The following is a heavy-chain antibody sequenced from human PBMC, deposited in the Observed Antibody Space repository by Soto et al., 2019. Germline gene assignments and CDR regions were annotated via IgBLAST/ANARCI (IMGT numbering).Heavy chain of an antibody. V-gene: IGHV4-59*01. Sequence: SETLSLTCTVSGGPISGYYWSWIRQPPGKRLEWIGYIDYYGSTNYNPSLKSRVTISVDTSKKQFSLNLGSVTAADTAIYYCARDQVPAALLGRFDPWGQGTLVTAPQ. D-gene: IGHD2-2*01. CDR1: GGPISGYY. J-gene: IGHJ5*02. CDR3: ARDQVPAALLGRFDP. CDR2: IDYYGST.